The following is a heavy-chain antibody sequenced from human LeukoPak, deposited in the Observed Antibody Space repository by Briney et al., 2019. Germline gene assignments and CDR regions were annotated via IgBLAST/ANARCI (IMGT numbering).Heavy chain of an antibody. CDR3: ARDREAYYDSGGRRNWFDP. V-gene: IGHV4-59*01. Sequence: SETLSLTCSVSGGSFSDYYWSWVRQPPGKGLEWIGYIYYTGSTSYNPSLKSRVTISVDTSKSQFSLNLTSVTAADTAVYYCARDREAYYDSGGRRNWFDPWGQGTLVTVSS. J-gene: IGHJ5*02. CDR2: IYYTGST. D-gene: IGHD3-22*01. CDR1: GGSFSDYY.